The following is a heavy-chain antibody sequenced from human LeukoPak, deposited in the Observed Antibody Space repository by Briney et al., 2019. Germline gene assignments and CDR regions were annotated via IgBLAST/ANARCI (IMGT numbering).Heavy chain of an antibody. Sequence: GGSLRLSCAASGFTFSSYGMHWVRQAPGKGLEWVAVISYDGSNKYYADSVKGRFTISRDNSKNTLYLQMNSLRAEDTAVYYCARGGWFGEYRYYYYYGMDVWGQGTTVTVSS. D-gene: IGHD3-10*01. J-gene: IGHJ6*02. CDR2: ISYDGSNK. CDR1: GFTFSSYG. CDR3: ARGGWFGEYRYYYYYGMDV. V-gene: IGHV3-30*03.